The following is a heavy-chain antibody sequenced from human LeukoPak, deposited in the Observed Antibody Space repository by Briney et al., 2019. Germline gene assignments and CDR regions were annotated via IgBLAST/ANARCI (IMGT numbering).Heavy chain of an antibody. CDR2: ISYDGSNK. Sequence: PGRSLRLSCAASGFTFSSYAMHWVRQDPGKRLERVAVISYDGSNKYYADSVKGRFTISRDNSKNTLYLQMNSLRAEDTAVYYCARDPASAGWFDPWGQGTLVTVSS. J-gene: IGHJ5*02. CDR3: ARDPASAGWFDP. CDR1: GFTFSSYA. V-gene: IGHV3-30-3*01.